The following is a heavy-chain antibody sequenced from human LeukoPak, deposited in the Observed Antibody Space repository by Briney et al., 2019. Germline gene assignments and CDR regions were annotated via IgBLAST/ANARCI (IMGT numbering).Heavy chain of an antibody. J-gene: IGHJ4*02. CDR2: ISGSGGST. Sequence: GGSPRLSCAASGFTFSNYWMHWVRQAPGKGLEWVSAISGSGGSTYYADSVKGRFTISRDNSKNTLYLQMNSLRAEDTAVYYCAKVSIFGDCYLDYWGQGTLVTVSS. V-gene: IGHV3-23*01. D-gene: IGHD2-21*02. CDR3: AKVSIFGDCYLDY. CDR1: GFTFSNYW.